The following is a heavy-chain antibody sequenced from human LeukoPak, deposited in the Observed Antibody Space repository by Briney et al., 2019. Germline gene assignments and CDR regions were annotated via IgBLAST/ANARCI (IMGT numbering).Heavy chain of an antibody. J-gene: IGHJ4*02. D-gene: IGHD6-19*01. V-gene: IGHV1-46*01. CDR3: ARDPPGYSSGWYLDY. Sequence: ASVKVSCKASGYSFTTDNMHWMRQAPGQRLEWMGIIYSSGGSTSAQKFQGRVTTTRDTSTSTAYMELSSLRSEDTAVYYCARDPPGYSSGWYLDYWGQGTLVTVSS. CDR2: IYSSGGST. CDR1: GYSFTTDN.